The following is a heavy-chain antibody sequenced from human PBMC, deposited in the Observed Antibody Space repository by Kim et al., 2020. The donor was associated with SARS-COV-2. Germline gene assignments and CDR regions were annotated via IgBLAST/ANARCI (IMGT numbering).Heavy chain of an antibody. D-gene: IGHD3-22*01. CDR3: ARTYYYDSSGYLPGYYYY. CDR2: IYYSGST. Sequence: SETLSLTCTVSGGSISSYYWSWIRQPPGKGLEWIGYIYYSGSTNYNPSLKSRVTISVDTSKNQFSLKLSSVTASDTAVYYCARTYYYDSSGYLPGYYYY. J-gene: IGHJ6*01. V-gene: IGHV4-59*08. CDR1: GGSISSYY.